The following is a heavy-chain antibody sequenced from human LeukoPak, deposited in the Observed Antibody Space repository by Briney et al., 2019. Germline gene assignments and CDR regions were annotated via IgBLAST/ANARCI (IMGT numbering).Heavy chain of an antibody. CDR3: ARYPPAIPNDY. J-gene: IGHJ4*02. D-gene: IGHD2-2*02. V-gene: IGHV1-8*01. CDR1: GYTFASYD. Sequence: ASVKVSCKASGYTFASYDINWVRQAPGQGPEWMGWMNPNSGNTAYAQKFQGRITMTRSPSTSTAYMELRSLRSEGTAVYYCARYPPAIPNDYWGQGTLVTVSS. CDR2: MNPNSGNT.